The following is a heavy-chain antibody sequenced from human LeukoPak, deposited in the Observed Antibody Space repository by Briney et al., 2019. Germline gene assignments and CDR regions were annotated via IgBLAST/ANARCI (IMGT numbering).Heavy chain of an antibody. CDR1: GYTFSSYY. CDR3: ARGYYDTRGSAFDI. CDR2: INPSGGGT. Sequence: VASVKVSCTASGYTFSSYYMHWVRQAPGQGLEWMGIINPSGGGTSYAQKFQGRVTMTGDTSTSTVYMDLSSLRSEDTAMYYCARGYYDTRGSAFDIWGQGTMVTVSS. D-gene: IGHD3-22*01. J-gene: IGHJ3*02. V-gene: IGHV1-46*01.